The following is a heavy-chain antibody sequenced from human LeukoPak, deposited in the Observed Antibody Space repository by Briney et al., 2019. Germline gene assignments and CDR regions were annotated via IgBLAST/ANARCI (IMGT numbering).Heavy chain of an antibody. J-gene: IGHJ4*02. CDR2: IYYSGST. Sequence: SETLSLTCTVSGGSISSSGYYWGWIRQTPGKGLEWIGSIYYSGSTYYNPSLKSRVTISVDTSKNQFSLKLSSVTAADTAVYYCASPTAGYSYGYARIDYWGQGTLVTVSS. D-gene: IGHD5-18*01. CDR3: ASPTAGYSYGYARIDY. V-gene: IGHV4-39*07. CDR1: GGSISSSGYY.